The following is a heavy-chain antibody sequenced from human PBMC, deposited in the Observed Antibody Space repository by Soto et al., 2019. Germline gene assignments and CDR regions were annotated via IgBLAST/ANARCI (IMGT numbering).Heavy chain of an antibody. J-gene: IGHJ5*02. Sequence: SETLSLTCTASCGSISSHYWSWLRQPPGKGLEWIGYIYYSGSTYYNPSLKSRVTISVDTSKNQFSLKLSSVTAADTAVYYCARSIDPWGQGTLVTVS. CDR2: IYYSGST. CDR1: CGSISSHY. V-gene: IGHV4-59*06. CDR3: ARSIDP.